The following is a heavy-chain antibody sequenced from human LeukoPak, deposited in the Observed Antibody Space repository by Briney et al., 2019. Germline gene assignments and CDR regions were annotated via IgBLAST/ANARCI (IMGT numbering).Heavy chain of an antibody. CDR1: GGTFSSYA. V-gene: IGHV1-69*13. J-gene: IGHJ4*02. CDR2: IIPIFGTA. CDR3: AGEGDGYQYYFDY. Sequence: SVKVSCKASGGTFSSYAISWVRQAPGQGLEWMGGIIPIFGTANYAQKFQGRVTITADESTSTAYMELSSLRSEDTAVYYCAGEGDGYQYYFDYWGQGTVVTVSS. D-gene: IGHD5-24*01.